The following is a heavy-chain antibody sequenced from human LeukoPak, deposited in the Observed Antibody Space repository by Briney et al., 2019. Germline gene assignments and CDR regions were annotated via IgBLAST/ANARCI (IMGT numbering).Heavy chain of an antibody. V-gene: IGHV4-34*01. D-gene: IGHD6-6*01. CDR3: ARVVEYSSSRDV. CDR2: INHSENA. CDR1: GGPFSGYY. J-gene: IGHJ6*02. Sequence: SSETLSLTCAVYGGPFSGYYWSWIRQPPGKGLEWIGEINHSENANYNPSLKSQVTVSVDTSKNQFSLKLTSVTAADTAVYYCARVVEYSSSRDVWGQGTTVTVSS.